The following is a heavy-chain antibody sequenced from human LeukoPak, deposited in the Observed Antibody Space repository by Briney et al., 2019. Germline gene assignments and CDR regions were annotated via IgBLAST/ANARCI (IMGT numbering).Heavy chain of an antibody. D-gene: IGHD5-18*01. J-gene: IGHJ4*02. CDR2: IYHSGST. CDR1: GYSISSGYY. CDR3: ARDRDFGYSFDY. V-gene: IGHV4-38-2*02. Sequence: SETLSLTCTVSGYSISSGYYWGWIRQPPGKGLEWIGCIYHSGSTYYNPSLKSRVTISVDTSKNQFSLKLSSVTAADTAVYYCARDRDFGYSFDYWGQGTLVTVSS.